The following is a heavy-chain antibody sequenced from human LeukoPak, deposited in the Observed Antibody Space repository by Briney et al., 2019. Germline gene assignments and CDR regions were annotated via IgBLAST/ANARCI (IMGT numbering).Heavy chain of an antibody. J-gene: IGHJ4*02. CDR3: ARDLNWETY. V-gene: IGHV3-21*01. D-gene: IGHD1-1*01. CDR2: ISSSSSYI. Sequence: GGSLRLSCAASGFTFSSYSMKWVRQAPGKGLEWVSFISSSSSYIYYSDSVKGRFTISRDNAKNSLYLQMNSLRAEDTAVYYCARDLNWETYWGQGTLVTVSS. CDR1: GFTFSSYS.